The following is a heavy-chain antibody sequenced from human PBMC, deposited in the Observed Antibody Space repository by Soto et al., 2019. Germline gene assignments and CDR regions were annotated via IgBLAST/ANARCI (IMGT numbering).Heavy chain of an antibody. V-gene: IGHV4-39*01. CDR2: IYYSGST. CDR1: GGSISSSSYY. D-gene: IGHD6-13*01. J-gene: IGHJ3*02. CDR3: ARQRILTGRWYDAFDI. Sequence: PSETLSLTCTVSGGSISSSSYYWGWIRQPPGKGLEWIGSIYYSGSTYYNPSLKSRVTISVDTSKNQFSLKLSSVTAADTAVYYCARQRILTGRWYDAFDIWGQGTMVTVSS.